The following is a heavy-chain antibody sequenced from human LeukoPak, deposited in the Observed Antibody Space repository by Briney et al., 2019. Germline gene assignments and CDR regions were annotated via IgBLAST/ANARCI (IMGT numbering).Heavy chain of an antibody. Sequence: PGGSLRLSCAASGFTFSSYAMGWVRQAPGKGLEWVSAISGSGGSTYYADSVKGRFTISRDNSKNTLYLQMNSLRAEDTAVYYCAKDYRRVVAFDIWGQGTMVTVSS. CDR3: AKDYRRVVAFDI. J-gene: IGHJ3*02. CDR2: ISGSGGST. CDR1: GFTFSSYA. V-gene: IGHV3-23*01. D-gene: IGHD1-26*01.